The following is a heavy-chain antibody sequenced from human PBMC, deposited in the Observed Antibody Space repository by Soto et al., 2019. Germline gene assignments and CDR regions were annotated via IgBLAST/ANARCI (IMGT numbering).Heavy chain of an antibody. CDR3: AKGPTVFGAVISFDYYYGMYV. J-gene: IGHJ6*02. D-gene: IGHD3-3*01. V-gene: IGHV3-23*01. CDR2: ISGSGAGT. Sequence: GGSLRLSCTVSGFTFSTSAMSWVRQAPGRGLEWVSGISGSGAGTYYADSVKGRFTISRDNSKNTLYLQMSGLRAEDAAVYYCAKGPTVFGAVISFDYYYGMYVWGQGTPVTVSS. CDR1: GFTFSTSA.